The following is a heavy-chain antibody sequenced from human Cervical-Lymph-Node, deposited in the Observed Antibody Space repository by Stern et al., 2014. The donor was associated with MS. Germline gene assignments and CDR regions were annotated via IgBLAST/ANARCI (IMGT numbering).Heavy chain of an antibody. Sequence: VQLVESGADMRKPGASVKVSCKTSGYTFSAYYIHWVRQAPGQGLEWMGRLNPKNRGTNYAQKFQGRVTMTRDTSIATVYMDLRRLRPDDTAVYYCARGLVGSDYLDNWGQGTQVIVSS. CDR1: GYTFSAYY. J-gene: IGHJ4*02. D-gene: IGHD2-21*01. CDR3: ARGLVGSDYLDN. CDR2: LNPKNRGT. V-gene: IGHV1-2*06.